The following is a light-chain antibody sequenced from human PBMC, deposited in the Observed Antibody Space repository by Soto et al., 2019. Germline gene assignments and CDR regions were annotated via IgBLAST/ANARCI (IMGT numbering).Light chain of an antibody. CDR1: QSVRSSY. J-gene: IGKJ3*01. CDR2: GAS. CDR3: QQYGSSLIT. V-gene: IGKV3-20*01. Sequence: EIVLPQSPGTLSLSPGERATLSCRASQSVRSSYLSWYHQKTGQAPRLLIYGASTRATGIPDRFSGSGSGTDFTLTISRLEPEDFAVYYCQQYGSSLITFGPGTKVDIK.